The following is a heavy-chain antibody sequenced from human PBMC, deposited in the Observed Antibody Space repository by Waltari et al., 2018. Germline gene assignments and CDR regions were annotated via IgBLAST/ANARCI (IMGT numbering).Heavy chain of an antibody. D-gene: IGHD6-13*01. CDR2: IYYSGCT. V-gene: IGHV4-39*01. CDR3: ARHLAGYSSSWFFQSDDY. Sequence: QLQLQESGPGLVKPSETLSLTCTVSGGSISSSSYYWGWIRQPPGKGLECIGRIYYSGCTYYNPSRKSRVTISVDTSKNQFSLKLSSVTAADTAVYYCARHLAGYSSSWFFQSDDYWGQGTLVTVSS. J-gene: IGHJ4*02. CDR1: GGSISSSSYY.